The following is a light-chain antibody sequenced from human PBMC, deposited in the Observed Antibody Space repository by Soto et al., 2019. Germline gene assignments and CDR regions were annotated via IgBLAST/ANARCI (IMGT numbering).Light chain of an antibody. CDR2: GTT. CDR3: HSYDSSLSASV. Sequence: SFPSLTPSVSGAPGQRLYISCTGRSSNIGAGYDVHWYQHLPGTATKLLIYGTTNRPSGVPDRFSGSKSGISASLAITGLQAEDEADYYCHSYDSSLSASVFGAGTKVTGL. V-gene: IGLV1-40*01. J-gene: IGLJ1*01. CDR1: SSNIGAGYD.